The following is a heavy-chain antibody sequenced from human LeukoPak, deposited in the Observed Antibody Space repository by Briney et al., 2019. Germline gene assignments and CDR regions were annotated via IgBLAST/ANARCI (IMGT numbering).Heavy chain of an antibody. CDR2: INPNSGGT. CDR1: GYTFTGYY. D-gene: IGHD3-3*01. CDR3: ARAKYDFWSGYYPLDY. V-gene: IGHV1-2*02. J-gene: IGHJ4*02. Sequence: ASVKVSCKASGYTFTGYYMHWVRQAPGQGLKWMGWINPNSGGTNYAQKFQGRVTMTRDTSISTAYMELSRLRSDDTAVYYCARAKYDFWSGYYPLDYWGQGTLVTVSS.